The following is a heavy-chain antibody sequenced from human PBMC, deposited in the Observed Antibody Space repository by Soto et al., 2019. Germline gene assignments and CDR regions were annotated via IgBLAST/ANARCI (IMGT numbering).Heavy chain of an antibody. CDR1: GFNFSSYC. CDR2: ISYDGSNK. J-gene: IGHJ6*02. V-gene: IGHV3-30*03. D-gene: IGHD2-21*02. Sequence: GGSKILSCAASGFNFSSYCMHWVRQAPGKGLEWVAVISYDGSNKYYADSVKGRFTISRDNAKNSLYLQMNSLRAEDTAVYYCARDATVVVTAMDVWGQGTTVTVSS. CDR3: ARDATVVVTAMDV.